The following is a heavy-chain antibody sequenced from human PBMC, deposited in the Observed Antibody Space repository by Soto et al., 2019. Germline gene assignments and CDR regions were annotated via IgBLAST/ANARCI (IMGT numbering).Heavy chain of an antibody. D-gene: IGHD4-17*01. CDR3: ARSSPMTTHSFDY. CDR2: IYYSGST. V-gene: IGHV4-39*01. CDR1: GGSISSSSYY. Sequence: QLQLQESGPGLVKPSETLSLTCTVSGGSISSSSYYWGWIRQPPGKGLEWIGSIYYSGSTYYNPSLKSRVTISVDTSKNQFSLKLSSVTAADTAVYYCARSSPMTTHSFDYWGQGTLVTVSS. J-gene: IGHJ4*02.